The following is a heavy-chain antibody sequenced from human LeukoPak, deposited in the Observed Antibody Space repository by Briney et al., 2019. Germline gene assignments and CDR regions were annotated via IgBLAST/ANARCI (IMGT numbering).Heavy chain of an antibody. D-gene: IGHD6-6*01. J-gene: IGHJ4*02. CDR3: ARDPSSSYYFDY. V-gene: IGHV1-2*02. CDR1: GYTFTGYY. CDR2: INPNSGGT. Sequence: ASVKVSCKASGYTFTGYYMHWVRQAPGQGLEWTGWINPNSGGTNCAQKFQGRVTMTRDTSISTAYMELSSLRSDDTAVYYCARDPSSSYYFDYWGLGTLVTVSS.